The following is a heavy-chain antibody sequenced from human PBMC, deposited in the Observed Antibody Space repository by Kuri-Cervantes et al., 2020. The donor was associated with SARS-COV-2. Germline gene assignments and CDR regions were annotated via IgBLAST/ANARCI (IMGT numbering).Heavy chain of an antibody. CDR1: EFTFSSYS. J-gene: IGHJ4*02. D-gene: IGHD6-19*01. Sequence: ETLSLTCAASEFTFSSYSMAWVRQAPGKGLEWVSSISGSSSSTYYADSVKGRFTISRDNSKNTLYLQMNSLRAEDTAVYYCVAVAGTGYFDYWGQGTLVTVSS. CDR3: VAVAGTGYFDY. V-gene: IGHV3-23*01. CDR2: ISGSSSST.